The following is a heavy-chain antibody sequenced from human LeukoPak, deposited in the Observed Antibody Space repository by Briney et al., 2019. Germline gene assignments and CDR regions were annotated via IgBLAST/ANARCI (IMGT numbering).Heavy chain of an antibody. Sequence: ASVKVSCKASGYTFTSYGISWVRQAPGQGLEWMGWISAYNGNTNYAQKLQGRVTMTTDTSTSTAYMELRSLRSDDTAVYYCARTLRFLERNNWFDPWGQGTLVTVSS. CDR3: ARTLRFLERNNWFDP. J-gene: IGHJ5*02. D-gene: IGHD3-3*01. CDR2: ISAYNGNT. V-gene: IGHV1-18*01. CDR1: GYTFTSYG.